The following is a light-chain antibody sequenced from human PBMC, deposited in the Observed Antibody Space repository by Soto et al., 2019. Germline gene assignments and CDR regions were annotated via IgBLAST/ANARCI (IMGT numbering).Light chain of an antibody. CDR3: QQYGSSPLLT. CDR1: QSVSIS. CDR2: GAS. V-gene: IGKV3-20*01. J-gene: IGKJ4*01. Sequence: EIVLTQSPGTLSLSAGERATLSCRASQSVSISLAWYQQKPSQAPRLVIYGASSRAAGIPDRFSGSGSGTDFTLTISRLEPEDFAVYYCQQYGSSPLLTFGGGTKVEIK.